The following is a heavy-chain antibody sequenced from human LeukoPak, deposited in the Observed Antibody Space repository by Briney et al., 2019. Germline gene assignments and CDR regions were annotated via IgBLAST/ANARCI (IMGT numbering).Heavy chain of an antibody. Sequence: GGSLRLSCAASGFTFSSYSMNWVRQAPGKGLEWVSSISSSSSYIYYADSVKGRFTISRDNAKNSLYLQMNSLRAEDTALYYCARGDYYGSGSSGGDYWGQGTLVTVSS. J-gene: IGHJ4*02. CDR2: ISSSSSYI. V-gene: IGHV3-21*04. CDR3: ARGDYYGSGSSGGDY. CDR1: GFTFSSYS. D-gene: IGHD3-10*01.